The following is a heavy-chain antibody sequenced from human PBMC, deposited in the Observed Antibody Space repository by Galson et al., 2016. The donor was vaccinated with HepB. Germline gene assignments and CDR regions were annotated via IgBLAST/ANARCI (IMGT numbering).Heavy chain of an antibody. Sequence: TLSLTCTVSGGSISSGGYYWSWIRQHPGKGLEWIGYIHYSGSTYYNPSLESRVSISVDTSKNQFSLKLSSVTAADTAVHYCARDKNERGYSYGHFDYWGQGALVSVSS. CDR3: ARDKNERGYSYGHFDY. J-gene: IGHJ4*02. V-gene: IGHV4-31*03. D-gene: IGHD5-18*01. CDR2: IHYSGST. CDR1: GGSISSGGYY.